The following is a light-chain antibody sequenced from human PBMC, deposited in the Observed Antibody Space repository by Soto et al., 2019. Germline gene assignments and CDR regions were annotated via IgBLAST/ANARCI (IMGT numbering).Light chain of an antibody. Sequence: DIVMTQSPVTLSVSPGERITLSCRASRSINSNLAWYQQKPGQAPRLLFYGASVRATGIPDRFTGSGSGTDFTLTITSLQSEDFAIYYCQPYNNWPLTFGGGTKVDIK. CDR3: QPYNNWPLT. CDR2: GAS. V-gene: IGKV3-15*01. J-gene: IGKJ4*01. CDR1: RSINSN.